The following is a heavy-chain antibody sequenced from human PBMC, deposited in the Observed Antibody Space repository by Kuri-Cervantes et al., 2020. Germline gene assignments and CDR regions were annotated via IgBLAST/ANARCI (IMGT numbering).Heavy chain of an antibody. Sequence: ASVKVSCKASGYTFTSYCMHWVRQAPGQGLEWMGIINPSGGSTSYAQKFQGRVTMTRDTSTSTVYMELSSLRSDDTAIYFCARHPAAAPFDYWGQGVQVTVSS. CDR1: GYTFTSYC. J-gene: IGHJ4*02. CDR2: INPSGGST. CDR3: ARHPAAAPFDY. D-gene: IGHD2-2*01. V-gene: IGHV1-46*01.